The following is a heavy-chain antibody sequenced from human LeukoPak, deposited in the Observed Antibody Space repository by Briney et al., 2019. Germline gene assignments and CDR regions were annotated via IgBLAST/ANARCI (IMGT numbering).Heavy chain of an antibody. V-gene: IGHV3-30*18. D-gene: IGHD4-17*01. J-gene: IGHJ4*02. CDR1: GFTFSSYG. CDR2: ISYDGSTK. Sequence: GGSLRLSCAASGFTFSSYGIHWVRQAPGKGLEWVGVISYDGSTKYYADSVKGRFTISRDNSKNTLYLQMNSLRGEDTAVYYCANGYPQMTAVTRPFDHGGQGTLVTVSS. CDR3: ANGYPQMTAVTRPFDH.